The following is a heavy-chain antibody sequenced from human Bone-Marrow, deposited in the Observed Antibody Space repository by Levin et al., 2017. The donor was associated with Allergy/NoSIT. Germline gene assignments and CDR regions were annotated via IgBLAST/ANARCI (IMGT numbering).Heavy chain of an antibody. CDR1: GFTFSTYT. CDR3: AKDAATSTMYHFEY. CDR2: ISDDGDTP. D-gene: IGHD3-10*02. J-gene: IGHJ4*02. V-gene: IGHV3-23*01. Sequence: PGGSLRLSCATSGFTFSTYTMHWVRQPPGKGLEWVSGISDDGDTPYYADSVEGRFMISRDNSKGTLYLQMSSLRAEDTAIYYCAKDAATSTMYHFEYWGQGTLVTVSS.